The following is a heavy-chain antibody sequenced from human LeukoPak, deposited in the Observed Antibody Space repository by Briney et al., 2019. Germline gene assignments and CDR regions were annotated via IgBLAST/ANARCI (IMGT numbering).Heavy chain of an antibody. CDR1: GFTFSSYS. D-gene: IGHD5-18*01. CDR3: ARRGDTPMVGDY. Sequence: PGGSLRLSCAVSGFTFSSYSMNWVRQAPGKGLEWISYSNTVSSTTYYADSVKGRFTISTDNAKNSLYLQMNSLRAEDTAVYYCARRGDTPMVGDYWGQGTLVTVSS. J-gene: IGHJ4*02. V-gene: IGHV3-48*01. CDR2: SNTVSSTT.